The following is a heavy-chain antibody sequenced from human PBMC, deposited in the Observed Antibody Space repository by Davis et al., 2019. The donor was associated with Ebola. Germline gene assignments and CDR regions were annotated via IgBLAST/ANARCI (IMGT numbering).Heavy chain of an antibody. V-gene: IGHV3-48*02. Sequence: GSLRLSCAASGFTFSSYSMNWVRQAPGKGLEWVSYISSSSSTIYYADSVKGRFTISRDNAKNSLYLQMNSLRDEDTAVYYCARDGVLWFGELLYYYYGMDVWGQGTTVTVSS. CDR2: ISSSSSTI. J-gene: IGHJ6*02. D-gene: IGHD3-10*01. CDR3: ARDGVLWFGELLYYYYGMDV. CDR1: GFTFSSYS.